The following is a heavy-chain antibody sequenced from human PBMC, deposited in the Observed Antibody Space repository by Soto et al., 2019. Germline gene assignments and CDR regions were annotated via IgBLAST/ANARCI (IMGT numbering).Heavy chain of an antibody. CDR2: IYPGDSDT. V-gene: IGHV5-51*01. J-gene: IGHJ3*02. Sequence: GESLKISCKGSGYSFTSYWIGWVRQMPGKGLEWMGSIYPGDSDTRYSPTFQGQVTISADKSISTAYLQWSSLKASDTAMYYCASSSAYCGGDCSPWPAFDIWGQGTMVTVSS. D-gene: IGHD2-21*02. CDR3: ASSSAYCGGDCSPWPAFDI. CDR1: GYSFTSYW.